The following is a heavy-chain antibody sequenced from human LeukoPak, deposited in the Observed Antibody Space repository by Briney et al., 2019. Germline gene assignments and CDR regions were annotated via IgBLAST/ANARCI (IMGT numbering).Heavy chain of an antibody. CDR1: GFTVSSNY. V-gene: IGHV3-66*01. D-gene: IGHD3-10*01. J-gene: IGHJ4*02. CDR2: IYSGGST. Sequence: PGGSLRLSCAASGFTVSSNYMSWVRQAPGKGLEWVSVIYSGGSTYYADSVKGRFTISRDNSKNTLYLQMNSLRPEDTGIYYCARDLSRGAPDYFDNWGQGTLVTVSS. CDR3: ARDLSRGAPDYFDN.